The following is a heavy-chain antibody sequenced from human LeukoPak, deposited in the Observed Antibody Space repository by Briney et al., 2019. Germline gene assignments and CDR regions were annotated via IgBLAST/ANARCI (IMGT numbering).Heavy chain of an antibody. J-gene: IGHJ4*02. CDR1: GGSISSGSYY. D-gene: IGHD3-3*01. Sequence: PSQTLSLTCTVSGGSISSGSYYWSWIRQPAGKGLEWIGRIYTSGSTNYNPSLKSRVTISVDTSKNQFSLKLSSVTAADTAVYYCARGSPTYLEWLSTFDYWGLGTLVTVSS. V-gene: IGHV4-61*02. CDR3: ARGSPTYLEWLSTFDY. CDR2: IYTSGST.